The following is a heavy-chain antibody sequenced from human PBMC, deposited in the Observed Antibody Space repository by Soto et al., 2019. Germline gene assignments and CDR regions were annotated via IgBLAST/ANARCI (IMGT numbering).Heavy chain of an antibody. CDR2: ISAYKGHT. Sequence: ASVKVSCKASGYTFTSYGITWVRQAPGQGLEWMGWISAYKGHTNYAQKLQGRVTMTTDTSTSTTYMELRSLRSDDTAVYYCARVWDLRNYGDQVRIDYWGQGTLVTVSS. D-gene: IGHD4-17*01. CDR3: ARVWDLRNYGDQVRIDY. J-gene: IGHJ4*02. CDR1: GYTFTSYG. V-gene: IGHV1-18*01.